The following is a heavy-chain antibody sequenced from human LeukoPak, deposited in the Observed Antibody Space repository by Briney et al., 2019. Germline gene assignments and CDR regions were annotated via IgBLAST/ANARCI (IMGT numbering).Heavy chain of an antibody. J-gene: IGHJ5*02. V-gene: IGHV5-51*01. CDR1: GYSFTSYW. D-gene: IGHD2-2*02. CDR3: ARRGYCSSTSCYTRPQDNWFDP. CDR2: IYPGDSDT. Sequence: GESLKISCKGSGYSFTSYWIGWVRQMPGKGLERMGIIYPGDSDTRYSPSFQGQVTISADKSISTAYLQWSSLKASDTAMYYCARRGYCSSTSCYTRPQDNWFDPWGQGTLVTVSS.